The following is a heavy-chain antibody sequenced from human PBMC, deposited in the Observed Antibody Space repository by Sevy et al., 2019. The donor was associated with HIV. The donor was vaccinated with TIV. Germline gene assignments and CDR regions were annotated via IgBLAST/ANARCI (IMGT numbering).Heavy chain of an antibody. CDR1: GFTFSNYA. V-gene: IGHV3-23*01. CDR2: ISGGDRST. J-gene: IGHJ6*02. D-gene: IGHD3-22*01. CDR3: AKDRLFIVGDAMDV. Sequence: GGFLRLSCAASGFTFSNYAMNCVRQAPGKGLEWVSAISGGDRSTYYADSVKGRFTISRDNSKNTLYLHMNSLRDEDTARYYCAKDRLFIVGDAMDVWGQGTTVTVSS.